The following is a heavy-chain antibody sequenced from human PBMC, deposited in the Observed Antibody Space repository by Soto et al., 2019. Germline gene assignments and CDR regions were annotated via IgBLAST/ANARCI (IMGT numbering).Heavy chain of an antibody. J-gene: IGHJ6*02. Sequence: PVGSLRLSCAASGFSFSNYVMSWVRQAPGKGLQWVASITGSGGSSYYADSVKGRFTISRDNSKNSLYLQFYSLGAEETAVYYCAREAVWGQGTTVTVS. CDR1: GFSFSNYV. V-gene: IGHV3-23*01. CDR2: ITGSGGSS. CDR3: AREAV.